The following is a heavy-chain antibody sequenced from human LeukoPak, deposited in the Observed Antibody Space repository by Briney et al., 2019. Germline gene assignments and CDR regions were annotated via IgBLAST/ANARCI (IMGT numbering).Heavy chain of an antibody. CDR3: AKDRAAENYYYGMDV. CDR2: IKEDGTEK. CDR1: GFTFSDFW. Sequence: GGSLRLSCAGSGFTFSDFWMTWVRQTPGKGLEWVANIKEDGTEKNLVDSVKGRFTISRDNAKNSLYLQMNSLRAEDTALYYCAKDRAAENYYYGMDVWGQGTTVTVSS. V-gene: IGHV3-7*03. J-gene: IGHJ6*02. D-gene: IGHD6-13*01.